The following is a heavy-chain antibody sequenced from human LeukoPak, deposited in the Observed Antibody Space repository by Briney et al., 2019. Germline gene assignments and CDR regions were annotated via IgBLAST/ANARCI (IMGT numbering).Heavy chain of an antibody. CDR1: GFTFSGFH. CDR2: ISSIDSTT. V-gene: IGHV3-48*02. Sequence: PGGSLRLSRSTSGFTFSGFHMNWLRQAPGMGLEHVAWISSIDSTTYYAYSVVGRFTISRDNDKDLLYLQMDSLREDDTAVYYCARDPHAGIFDSWGQGTLVTVSS. CDR3: ARDPHAGIFDS. J-gene: IGHJ4*02.